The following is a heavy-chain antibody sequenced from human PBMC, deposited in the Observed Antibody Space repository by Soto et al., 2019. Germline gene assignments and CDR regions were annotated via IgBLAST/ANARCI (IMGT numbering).Heavy chain of an antibody. CDR1: GFTFSSYA. V-gene: IGHV3-23*01. CDR3: AKPVTHSGYDYLFFDY. J-gene: IGHJ4*02. CDR2: ISGSGGST. Sequence: GGSLRLSCAASGFTFSSYAMSWVRQAPGKGLEWVSAISGSGGSTYYADSVKGRFTISRDNSKNTLYLQMNSLRAEDTAVYYCAKPVTHSGYDYLFFDYWGQGTLVTVSS. D-gene: IGHD5-12*01.